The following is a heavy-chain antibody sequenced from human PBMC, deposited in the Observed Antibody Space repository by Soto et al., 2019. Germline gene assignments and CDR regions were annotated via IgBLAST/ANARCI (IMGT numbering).Heavy chain of an antibody. Sequence: QLQLQESGSRLVKSSETLSITCGVSGDTISTGGYSWAWIRQPPRKALEWIGHTYHSGNPYYNPSLKSRVIISVDRSKNQFSLKVSSVTAADTAVYCARETYGDYVGYFDPWGHGTLVTVSS. D-gene: IGHD4-17*01. CDR1: GDTISTGGYS. CDR2: TYHSGNP. J-gene: IGHJ5*02. CDR3: ARETYGDYVGYFDP. V-gene: IGHV4-30-2*01.